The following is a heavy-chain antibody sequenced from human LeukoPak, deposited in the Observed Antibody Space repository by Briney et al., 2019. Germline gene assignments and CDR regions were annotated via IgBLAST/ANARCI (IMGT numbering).Heavy chain of an antibody. CDR3: ARRRIQLWGNDDAFDI. CDR2: IYHSGST. Sequence: PSQTLSLTCTVSGGSISSGGYYWSWIRQPPGKGLEWIGYIYHSGSTYYNPSLKSRVTISVDRSKNQFSLKLSSVTAADTAVYYCARRRIQLWGNDDAFDIWGQGTMVTVSS. V-gene: IGHV4-30-2*01. CDR1: GGSISSGGYY. J-gene: IGHJ3*02. D-gene: IGHD5-18*01.